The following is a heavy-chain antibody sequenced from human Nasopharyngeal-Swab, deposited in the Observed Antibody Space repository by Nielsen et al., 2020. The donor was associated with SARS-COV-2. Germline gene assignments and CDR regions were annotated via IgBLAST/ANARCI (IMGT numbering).Heavy chain of an antibody. CDR1: GFTFSSYW. CDR2: IAEHGSTI. D-gene: IGHD3-16*01. V-gene: IGHV3-74*01. J-gene: IGHJ5*02. Sequence: GESLKISCVASGFTFSSYWMHWVRQVPGKGLVWVSVIAEHGSTINHADSVEGRFTISRDNAKNTLFLQMNSLRAEDTAVYYCGRDLGGRFSTWGQGTLVTVSS. CDR3: GRDLGGRFST.